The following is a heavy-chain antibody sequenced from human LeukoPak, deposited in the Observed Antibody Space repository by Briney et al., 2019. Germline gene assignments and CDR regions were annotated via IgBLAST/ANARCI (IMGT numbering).Heavy chain of an antibody. Sequence: PGGSLRLSCADSGFTFSSYAMSWIRQAPGKGLEWISAVSGNGINTFYADSVKGRFTISRDNSKNTLYLQINSLRAEDTALYYCATFIAYSTPFDYWGQGTQVTVAS. V-gene: IGHV3-23*01. D-gene: IGHD2/OR15-2a*01. CDR2: VSGNGINT. CDR1: GFTFSSYA. J-gene: IGHJ4*02. CDR3: ATFIAYSTPFDY.